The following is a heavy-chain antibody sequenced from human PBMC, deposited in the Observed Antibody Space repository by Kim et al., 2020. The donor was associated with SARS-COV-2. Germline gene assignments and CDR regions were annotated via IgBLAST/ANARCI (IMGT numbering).Heavy chain of an antibody. V-gene: IGHV4-31*03. Sequence: SETLSLTCTVSGGSISSGGYYWSWIRQHPGKGLEWIGYIYYSGSTYYNPSLKSRVTISVDTSKNQFSLKLSSVTAADTAVYYCARGGLRYFDWLPFDIWGQGTMVTVSS. CDR1: GGSISSGGYY. J-gene: IGHJ3*02. D-gene: IGHD3-9*01. CDR2: IYYSGST. CDR3: ARGGLRYFDWLPFDI.